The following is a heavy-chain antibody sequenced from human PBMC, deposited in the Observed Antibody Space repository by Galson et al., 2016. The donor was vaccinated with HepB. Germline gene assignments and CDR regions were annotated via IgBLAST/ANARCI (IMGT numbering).Heavy chain of an antibody. V-gene: IGHV1-2*02. D-gene: IGHD3-9*01. J-gene: IGHJ4*02. Sequence: SVKVSCKASGYTFTGHYIHWVRQAPGQGLEWMGWINPNSGGTKFAVKFQGRVTMTRDTSTSIAYMELSRLRSDDTAVYFCARAGLRYFDWFSPYYFDYWGQGTLVTVSS. CDR3: ARAGLRYFDWFSPYYFDY. CDR1: GYTFTGHY. CDR2: INPNSGGT.